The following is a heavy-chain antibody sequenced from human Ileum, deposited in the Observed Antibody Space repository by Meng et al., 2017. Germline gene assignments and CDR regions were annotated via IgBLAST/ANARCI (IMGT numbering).Heavy chain of an antibody. CDR3: ARDAVYGSGWYVDY. V-gene: IGHV3-23*01. CDR2: ISGSGGST. D-gene: IGHD6-19*01. CDR1: GFTVSSYA. Sequence: GGSLRLSCAVSGFTVSSYAMSWVRQAPGKGLEWVSAISGSGGSTSYTDSVKGRLTISRDASKNTLYLQMNSLRAEDTAVYYCARDAVYGSGWYVDYWGQGTLVTVSS. J-gene: IGHJ4*02.